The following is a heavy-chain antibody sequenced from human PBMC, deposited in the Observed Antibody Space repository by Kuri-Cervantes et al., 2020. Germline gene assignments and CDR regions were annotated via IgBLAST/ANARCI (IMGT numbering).Heavy chain of an antibody. V-gene: IGHV3-64*01. CDR3: ARENGYNPSSYYYGMDV. J-gene: IGHJ6*02. CDR1: GFTVSSNY. CDR2: ISSNGGST. Sequence: GESLKISCAASGFTVSSNYMSWVRQAPGKGLEYVSAISSNGGSTYYANSVKGRFTISRDNSKNTLYLQMGSLRAEDMAVYYCARENGYNPSSYYYGMDVWGQGTTVTVSS. D-gene: IGHD5-24*01.